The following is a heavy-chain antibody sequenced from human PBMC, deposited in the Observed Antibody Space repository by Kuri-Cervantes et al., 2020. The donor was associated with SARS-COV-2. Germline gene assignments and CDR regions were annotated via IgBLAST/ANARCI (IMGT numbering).Heavy chain of an antibody. CDR2: ISGSGGST. J-gene: IGHJ6*03. CDR1: GFTFSSYA. CDR3: AREVRTVGYYYYMDV. V-gene: IGHV3-23*01. Sequence: GESLKISCAASGFTFSSYAMSWVRQAPGKGLEWVSAISGSGGSTYYADSVKDRFTISRDNSKNTLYLQMNSLRAGDTAVYYCAREVRTVGYYYYMDVWGKGTTVTVSS. D-gene: IGHD4-23*01.